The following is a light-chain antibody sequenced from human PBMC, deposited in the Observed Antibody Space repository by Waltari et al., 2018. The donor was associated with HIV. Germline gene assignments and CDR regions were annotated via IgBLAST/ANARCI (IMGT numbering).Light chain of an antibody. CDR1: QSVSSSY. Sequence: EIVLTQSPGTVSLSPGERATLSCRASQSVSSSYLAWYQQKRGQAPRLLIYGASSRATGIPDRFSGSGSGTDFTLTISRPEPEDFAVYYCQHYGTSRWTFGQGTKVEI. J-gene: IGKJ1*01. V-gene: IGKV3-20*01. CDR3: QHYGTSRWT. CDR2: GAS.